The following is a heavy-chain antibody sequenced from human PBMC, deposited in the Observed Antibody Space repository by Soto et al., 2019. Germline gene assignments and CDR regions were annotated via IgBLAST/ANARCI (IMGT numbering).Heavy chain of an antibody. V-gene: IGHV3-23*01. CDR3: AKVGKGEWSHFDY. D-gene: IGHD3-16*01. J-gene: IGHJ4*02. Sequence: GGSLRLSCAASGFTFSSYAMSWVRQAPGKGLEWVSAISGSGGSTYYADSVKGRFTISRDNSKNTLYLQMNSLRAEVTAVYYCAKVGKGEWSHFDYWGQGTLVTVSS. CDR2: ISGSGGST. CDR1: GFTFSSYA.